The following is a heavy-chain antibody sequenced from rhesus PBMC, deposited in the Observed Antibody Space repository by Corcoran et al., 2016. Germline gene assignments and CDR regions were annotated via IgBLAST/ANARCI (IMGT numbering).Heavy chain of an antibody. V-gene: IGHV2-1*01. D-gene: IGHD6-31*01. J-gene: IGHJ3*01. Sequence: QVTLKESGPALVKPTQTLPLTCTFSGFSLRTICMGVGWIREPSRKTLEWLAHSYWDDDKRYSTSPKSRRTISKDTSKNQVGLTMTNMDPVDTVTYYCARRGPAGAFDVWGQGLRVTVSS. CDR3: ARRGPAGAFDV. CDR2: SYWDDDK. CDR1: GFSLRTICMG.